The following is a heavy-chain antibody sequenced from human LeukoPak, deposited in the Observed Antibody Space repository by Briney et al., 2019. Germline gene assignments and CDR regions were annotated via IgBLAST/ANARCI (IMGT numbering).Heavy chain of an antibody. V-gene: IGHV3-30*18. CDR2: ISYDGSNK. Sequence: GGSLRLSCAASGFTFSSYGMHWVRQAPGKGLEWVAVISYDGSNKYYADSVKGRFTISRDNSKNTLYLLMNSLRAEDTAVYYCAKDWNSGSYLFDYWGQGTLVTVSS. CDR1: GFTFSSYG. J-gene: IGHJ4*02. D-gene: IGHD1-26*01. CDR3: AKDWNSGSYLFDY.